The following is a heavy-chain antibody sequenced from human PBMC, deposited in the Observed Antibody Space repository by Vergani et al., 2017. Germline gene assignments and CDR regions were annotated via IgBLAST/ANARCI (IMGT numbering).Heavy chain of an antibody. CDR2: IYYSGST. J-gene: IGHJ4*02. D-gene: IGHD3-22*01. V-gene: IGHV4-39*01. CDR3: ARGLYGITMIVVIDY. Sequence: QLQLQESGPGLVKPSETLSLTCTVSGGSISSSSYYWGWIRQPPGKGLEWIGSIYYSGSTYYNPSLKSRVTISLDTSKNQFSLKLSSVTAADTAVYYCARGLYGITMIVVIDYWGQGTLVTVSS. CDR1: GGSISSSSYY.